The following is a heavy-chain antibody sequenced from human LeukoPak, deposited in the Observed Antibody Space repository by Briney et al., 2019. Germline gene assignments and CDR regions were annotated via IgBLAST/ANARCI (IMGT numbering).Heavy chain of an antibody. CDR2: IYTSGST. CDR1: GGSISSYY. V-gene: IGHV4-4*07. Sequence: SETLSLTCTVPGGSISSYYWSWIRQPAGKGLEWIGRIYTSGSTDYNPSLKSRVTMSVDTSKNKFSLKVTSVTAADTAVYYCARGYYDSSGYYTEFANWGQGTLVTVSS. J-gene: IGHJ4*02. CDR3: ARGYYDSSGYYTEFAN. D-gene: IGHD3-22*01.